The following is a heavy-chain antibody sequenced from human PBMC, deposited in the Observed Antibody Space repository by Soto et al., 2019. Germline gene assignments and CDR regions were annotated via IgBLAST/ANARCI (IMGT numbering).Heavy chain of an antibody. CDR3: AKCNGDIYYYYAMDV. Sequence: GGSLRLSCAASGFTVSSNYMSWVRQAPGKGLEWVAVTSYDGSNKYYADSVKGRFAISRDNSKNTLYLQMNSLRAEDTAVYYCAKCNGDIYYYYAMDVWGQGPRSPSP. D-gene: IGHD2-8*01. V-gene: IGHV3-30*18. J-gene: IGHJ6*02. CDR1: GFTVSSNY. CDR2: TSYDGSNK.